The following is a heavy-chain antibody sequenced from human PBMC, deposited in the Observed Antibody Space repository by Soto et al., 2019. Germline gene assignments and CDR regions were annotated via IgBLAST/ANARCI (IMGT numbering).Heavy chain of an antibody. CDR3: AKEDGGVEPRPAVLAGFDY. J-gene: IGHJ4*02. Sequence: GGSLRLSCAASGFTFSSYAMSWVRQAPGKGLEWVSAISGSGGSTYYADSVKGRFTISRDNSKNTLYLQMNSLRAEDTAVYYCAKEDGGVEPRPAVLAGFDYWGQGTLVTVSS. CDR2: ISGSGGST. CDR1: GFTFSSYA. D-gene: IGHD2-2*01. V-gene: IGHV3-23*01.